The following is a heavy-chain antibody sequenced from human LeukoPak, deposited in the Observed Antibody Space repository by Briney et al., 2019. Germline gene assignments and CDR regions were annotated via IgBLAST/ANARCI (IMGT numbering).Heavy chain of an antibody. J-gene: IGHJ4*02. CDR1: GYSFTSYW. CDR3: ARRWSDQGTKFDY. D-gene: IGHD1-1*01. V-gene: IGHV5-51*01. CDR2: IYPGDSDT. Sequence: GESLKISCKGSGYSFTSYWIGWVRQMPGKGLEWMGIIYPGDSDTRYSSSFQGQVTISADKSISTAYLQWSSLKASDTAMYYCARRWSDQGTKFDYWGQGTLVTVSS.